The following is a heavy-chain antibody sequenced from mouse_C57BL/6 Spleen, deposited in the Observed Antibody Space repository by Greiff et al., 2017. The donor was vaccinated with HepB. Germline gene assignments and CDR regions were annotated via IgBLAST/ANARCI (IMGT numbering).Heavy chain of an antibody. J-gene: IGHJ4*01. CDR3: ARYGGNYDYYAMDY. V-gene: IGHV7-3*01. CDR1: GFTFTDYY. CDR2: IRNKANGYTT. Sequence: EVQRVESGGGLVQPGGSLSLSCAASGFTFTDYYMSWVRQPPGKALEWLGFIRNKANGYTTEYSASVKGRFTISRDNSQSILYLQMNALRAEDSATYYCARYGGNYDYYAMDYWGQGTSVTVSS. D-gene: IGHD2-1*01.